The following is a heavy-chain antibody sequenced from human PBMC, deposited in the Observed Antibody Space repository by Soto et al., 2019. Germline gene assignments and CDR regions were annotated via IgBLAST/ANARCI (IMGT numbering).Heavy chain of an antibody. CDR2: ISGSGGST. D-gene: IGHD4-4*01. CDR3: AKYGPPVYSNYDQTRPSWFDP. V-gene: IGHV3-23*01. Sequence: XVSLRLSFAASGFTFSSYAMSWVRQAPGKGLEWVSAISGSGGSTYYADSVKGRFTISRDNSKNTLYLQMNSLRAEDTAVYYCAKYGPPVYSNYDQTRPSWFDPCGQRTLVTVSS. J-gene: IGHJ5*02. CDR1: GFTFSSYA.